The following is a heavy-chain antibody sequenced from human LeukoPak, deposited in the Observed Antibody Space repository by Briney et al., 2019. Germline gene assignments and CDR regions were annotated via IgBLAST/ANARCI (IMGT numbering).Heavy chain of an antibody. J-gene: IGHJ4*02. CDR1: GNSISSGDNY. D-gene: IGHD3-22*01. CDR3: ATAMIPYYFDY. Sequence: SETLSLTCTVSGNSISSGDNYWSWIRQPPGKGLEWIGYIYYSGSTNYNPSLKSRVTISVDTSKNQFSLKLSSVTAADTAVYYCATAMIPYYFDYWGQGTLVTVSS. V-gene: IGHV4-61*08. CDR2: IYYSGST.